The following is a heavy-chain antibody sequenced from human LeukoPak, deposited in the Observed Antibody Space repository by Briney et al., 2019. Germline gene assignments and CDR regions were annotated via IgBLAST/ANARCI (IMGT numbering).Heavy chain of an antibody. CDR2: IRGSGVDT. CDR3: ARAYSSSWYYFDY. Sequence: GGSLRLSCAASGFTFSSYAMNWVRQAPGKGLEWVSGIRGSGVDTYYADSVKGRFTISRDNSKNTLYLQMGSLRAEDMAVYYCARAYSSSWYYFDYWGQGTLVTVSS. J-gene: IGHJ4*02. CDR1: GFTFSSYA. D-gene: IGHD6-13*01. V-gene: IGHV3-23*01.